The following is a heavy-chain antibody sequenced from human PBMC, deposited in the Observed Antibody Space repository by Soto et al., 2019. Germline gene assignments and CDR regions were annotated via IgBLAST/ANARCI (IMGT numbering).Heavy chain of an antibody. V-gene: IGHV4-59*02. J-gene: IGHJ5*02. Sequence: QMHLQESGPGLVKPSETLSLTCTVSGGSVSSSYWSWIRQPPGKGLEWLASIYVDGSANYNLSLKSRATIALPMSKNQFSLKLSSVTAADTAVDYCARDKYYSGGSCRKNWFDPWGQGTLVTVSS. CDR3: ARDKYYSGGSCRKNWFDP. CDR1: GGSVSSSY. CDR2: IYVDGSA. D-gene: IGHD2-15*01.